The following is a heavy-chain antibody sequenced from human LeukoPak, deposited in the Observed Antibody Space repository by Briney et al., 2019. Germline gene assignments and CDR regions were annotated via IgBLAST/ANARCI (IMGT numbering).Heavy chain of an antibody. CDR2: IKQDGSEK. J-gene: IGHJ3*02. Sequence: HAGGSLRLSCAASGFTFSSYWMSWVRQAPGKGLEWVANIKQDGSEKYHVDSVKGRFTISRDNAKNSLYLQMNSLRAEDTAVYYWARGPVWFGELSHDAFDIWGQGTMVTVSS. CDR1: GFTFSSYW. CDR3: ARGPVWFGELSHDAFDI. D-gene: IGHD3-10*01. V-gene: IGHV3-7*03.